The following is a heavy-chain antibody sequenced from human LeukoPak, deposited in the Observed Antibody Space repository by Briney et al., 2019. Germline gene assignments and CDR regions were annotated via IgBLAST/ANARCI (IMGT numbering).Heavy chain of an antibody. D-gene: IGHD6-19*01. CDR1: GFTFSSYG. V-gene: IGHV3-30*18. Sequence: GGSLRLSCAASGFTFSSYGMHWVRQAPGKGLEWVAVISYDGSNKYYADSVKGRFTISRDNSKNTLYLQMNSLRAEDTAVYYCAKDGKWLLTYFDYWGQGTLVTVSS. CDR2: ISYDGSNK. CDR3: AKDGKWLLTYFDY. J-gene: IGHJ4*02.